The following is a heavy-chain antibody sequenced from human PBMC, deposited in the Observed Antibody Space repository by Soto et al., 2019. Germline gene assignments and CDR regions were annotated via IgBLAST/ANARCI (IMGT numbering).Heavy chain of an antibody. Sequence: QVQLVESGGGLVKPGGSLRLSCAASGFTFTDYYMSWFRQIPGKGLEWISYISVRGDVIHYIDSVKGRFTISRDNAKNSVFLQMDSLRVEDSAIYYCARERAPDIRFDSWGQGTLVTVSS. D-gene: IGHD5-12*01. CDR1: GFTFTDYY. CDR3: ARERAPDIRFDS. CDR2: ISVRGDVI. V-gene: IGHV3-11*01. J-gene: IGHJ5*01.